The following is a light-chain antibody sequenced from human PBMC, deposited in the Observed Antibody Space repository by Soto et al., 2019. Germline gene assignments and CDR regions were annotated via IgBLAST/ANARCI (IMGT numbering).Light chain of an antibody. CDR1: QSVSSY. CDR2: DSS. CDR3: QQRSTWRPKT. V-gene: IGKV3-11*01. Sequence: IVLTQSPATLSLSPGERATLSCRASQSVSSYLAWYQQKPGQAPRLLIYDSSNSATGIPARFSGSGSGTDFTLPISSLEPEDFAVYYCQQRSTWRPKTFGGGTKVEIK. J-gene: IGKJ4*01.